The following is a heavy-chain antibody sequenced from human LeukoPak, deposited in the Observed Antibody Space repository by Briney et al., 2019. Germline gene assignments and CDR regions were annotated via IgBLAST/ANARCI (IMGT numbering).Heavy chain of an antibody. CDR2: ISAYNGNT. Sequence: GASVKVSCKASGYTFTSYGISWVRQAPGQGLEWMGRISAYNGNTNYAQKLQGRVTMTTDISTSTAYMELRSLRSDDTAVYYCARDPYWRNWNYQDWFDPWGQGTLVTVSS. J-gene: IGHJ5*02. D-gene: IGHD1-7*01. CDR1: GYTFTSYG. CDR3: ARDPYWRNWNYQDWFDP. V-gene: IGHV1-18*01.